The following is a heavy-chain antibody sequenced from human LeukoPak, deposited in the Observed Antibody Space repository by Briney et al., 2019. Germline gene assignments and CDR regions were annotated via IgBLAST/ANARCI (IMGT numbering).Heavy chain of an antibody. CDR2: IIPIFGTA. CDR1: GGTFSSYA. CDR3: ALGDGYNLSFDY. D-gene: IGHD5-24*01. V-gene: IGHV1-69*05. J-gene: IGHJ4*02. Sequence: GASVKVSCKASGGTFSSYAISWVRQAPGQGLEWMGGIIPIFGTANYAQKFQGRVTITTDESTSTAYTELSSLRSEDTAVYSCALGDGYNLSFDYWGQGTLVTVSS.